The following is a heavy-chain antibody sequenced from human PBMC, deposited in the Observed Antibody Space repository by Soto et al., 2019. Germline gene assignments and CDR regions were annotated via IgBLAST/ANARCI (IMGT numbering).Heavy chain of an antibody. CDR3: AREVDTASGRDYYSGLDV. J-gene: IGHJ6*02. D-gene: IGHD5-18*01. V-gene: IGHV4-30-4*01. CDR1: GASISSGDYF. Sequence: QVQLQESGPGLVKPSQTLSLTCTVSGASISSGDYFWSWIRQPPGKGLELIGYISYSGSPYYSPSRTSSVALAVDTPKNHSSLRLSSVTAADTAVYYCAREVDTASGRDYYSGLDVWGQGTTVTVSS. CDR2: ISYSGSP.